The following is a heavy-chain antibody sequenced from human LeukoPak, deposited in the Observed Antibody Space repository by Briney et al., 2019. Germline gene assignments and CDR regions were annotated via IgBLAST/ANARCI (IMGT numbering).Heavy chain of an antibody. J-gene: IGHJ4*02. CDR1: GFTFSSFA. V-gene: IGHV3-23*01. D-gene: IGHD3-22*01. Sequence: GGSLRLSCAASGFTFSSFAMGWVRQAPGKGLEWVSTISSSGSGTYYADSVKGRFTISRDNSNNALYLQMNSLRAEDTAVYYCAKSITMIVVPGNCDYWGQGTLVTVSS. CDR3: AKSITMIVVPGNCDY. CDR2: ISSSGSGT.